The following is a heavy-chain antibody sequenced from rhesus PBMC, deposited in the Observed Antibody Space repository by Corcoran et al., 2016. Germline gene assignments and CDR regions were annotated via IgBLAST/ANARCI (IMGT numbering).Heavy chain of an antibody. CDR3: ARGRTLGFDY. CDR2: IDPRNADA. V-gene: IGHV5-20*02. Sequence: ELPLVQSGAEVKRPGESLTISCTTSGSSFNNYWISCVRPMSGKGLEWMGAIDPRNADARYSPSFQGQVTISADKSITTAYLQWSSLKASDTATYYCARGRTLGFDYWGQGVLVTVSS. D-gene: IGHD2-39*01. CDR1: GSSFNNYW. J-gene: IGHJ4*01.